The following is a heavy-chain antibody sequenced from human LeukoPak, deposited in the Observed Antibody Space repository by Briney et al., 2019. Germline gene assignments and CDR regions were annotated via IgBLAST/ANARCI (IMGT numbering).Heavy chain of an antibody. D-gene: IGHD2-15*01. CDR2: INHSGST. Sequence: SETLSLTCAVYGGTFSGYYWSWIRQPPGKGLEWIGEINHSGSTNYNPSLKSRVTISVDTSKNQFSLKVSSVTAADTAVYYCARDRGPYCSGGSCYGNWFDPWGEGTLVTVSS. J-gene: IGHJ5*02. CDR3: ARDRGPYCSGGSCYGNWFDP. CDR1: GGTFSGYY. V-gene: IGHV4-34*01.